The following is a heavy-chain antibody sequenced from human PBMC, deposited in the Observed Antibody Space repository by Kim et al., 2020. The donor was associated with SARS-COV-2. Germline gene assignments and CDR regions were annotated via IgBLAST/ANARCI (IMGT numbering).Heavy chain of an antibody. V-gene: IGHV1-46*01. CDR1: ESTFTNSY. CDR2: INPRSGAA. J-gene: IGHJ5*02. CDR3: ARARNSFVLILFDP. D-gene: IGHD3-3*02. Sequence: ASVKVSCKASESTFTNSYIHWVRQAPGQGLEWMGLINPRSGAATYAQKFQARVAMTRDTSTNTVYMEMSSLRPDDTAMYFCARARNSFVLILFDPWGQGT.